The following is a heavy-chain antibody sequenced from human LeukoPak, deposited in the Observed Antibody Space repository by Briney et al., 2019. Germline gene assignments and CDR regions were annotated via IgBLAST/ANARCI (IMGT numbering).Heavy chain of an antibody. CDR3: ARDISQQLGPGFDY. D-gene: IGHD6-13*01. V-gene: IGHV3-33*08. CDR2: IWSDGSNK. Sequence: GGSLRLSCAASGFTFSTYAMHWVRQAPGTGLEWVAAIWSDGSNKYYADSVKGRFTISRDNSKNTLYLQMNSLRAEDTAVYYCARDISQQLGPGFDYWGQGTLVTVSS. CDR1: GFTFSTYA. J-gene: IGHJ4*02.